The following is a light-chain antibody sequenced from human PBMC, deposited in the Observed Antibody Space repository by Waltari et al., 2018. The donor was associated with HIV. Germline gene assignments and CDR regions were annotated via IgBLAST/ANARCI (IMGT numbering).Light chain of an antibody. J-gene: IGLJ2*01. CDR2: DDS. CDR1: KIGTKT. Sequence: SYVLTQAPSVPAAPGQTASNSCGGDKIGTKTEHWYQQKPGQAPVLVGYDDSARPSGIPERFSGFNSGNTATLTISRVEAGDEADYYCQVWHSKSDHVVFGGGTKVTVL. V-gene: IGLV3-21*02. CDR3: QVWHSKSDHVV.